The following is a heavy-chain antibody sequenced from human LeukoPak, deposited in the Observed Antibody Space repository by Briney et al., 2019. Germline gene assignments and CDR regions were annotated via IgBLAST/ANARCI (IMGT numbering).Heavy chain of an antibody. CDR3: ARLSGSRLYYGMDV. D-gene: IGHD3-10*01. CDR1: GGSLSSYY. V-gene: IGHV4-59*08. CDR2: IYYSGSP. Sequence: SETLSLTCSVTGGSLSSYYWSWIRQPPGKGLAWIGYIYYSGSPNYNPSLKSRVTISVDTSKNQFSLKLSSVIAADSAVYYCARLSGSRLYYGMDVWGQGTTVTVSS. J-gene: IGHJ6*02.